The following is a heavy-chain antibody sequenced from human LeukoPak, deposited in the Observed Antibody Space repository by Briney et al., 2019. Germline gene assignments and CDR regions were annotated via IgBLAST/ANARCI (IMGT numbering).Heavy chain of an antibody. CDR1: GGSFSGYY. Sequence: SETLSLTCAVYGGSFSGYYWGWIRQPPGKGLEWIGSIYHSGSTYYNPSLKSRVTISVDTSKNQFSLKLSSVTAADTAVYYCARSSGWYDDAFDIWGQGTMVTVSS. V-gene: IGHV4-38-2*01. D-gene: IGHD6-19*01. J-gene: IGHJ3*02. CDR2: IYHSGST. CDR3: ARSSGWYDDAFDI.